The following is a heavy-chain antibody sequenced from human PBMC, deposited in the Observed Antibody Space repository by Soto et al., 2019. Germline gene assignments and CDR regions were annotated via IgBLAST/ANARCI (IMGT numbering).Heavy chain of an antibody. V-gene: IGHV4-34*01. CDR3: ATSHYDFWSGYSNFDY. J-gene: IGHJ4*02. Sequence: LSLTCAVYGGSFSGYYWSWIRQPPGKGLEWIGEINHSGSTNYNPSLKSRVTISVDTSKNQFSLKLSSVTAADTAVYYCATSHYDFWSGYSNFDYWGQGTLVTVPP. CDR1: GGSFSGYY. CDR2: INHSGST. D-gene: IGHD3-3*01.